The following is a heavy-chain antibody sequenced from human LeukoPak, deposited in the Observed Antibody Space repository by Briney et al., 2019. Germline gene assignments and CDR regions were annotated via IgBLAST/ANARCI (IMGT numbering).Heavy chain of an antibody. J-gene: IGHJ4*02. Sequence: SSETLSLTCTVSGDSFSSYFWSWIRQPAGKGLEWIGRMYTSGITNSNPSLKSRVTMSVDTSKNQFSLNLTSVTAADTAVYYCAREITGTRGVDYWGQGILVNVSS. V-gene: IGHV4-4*07. CDR2: MYTSGIT. CDR1: GDSFSSYF. CDR3: AREITGTRGVDY. D-gene: IGHD1-7*01.